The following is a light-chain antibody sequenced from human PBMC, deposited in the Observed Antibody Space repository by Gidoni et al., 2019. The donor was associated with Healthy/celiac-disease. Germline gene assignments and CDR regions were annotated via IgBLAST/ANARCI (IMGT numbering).Light chain of an antibody. CDR3: QQYGSSPPWT. J-gene: IGKJ1*01. CDR1: QSVSSSY. CDR2: GAS. Sequence: ILLTQSPGTLSLSPGERATLPCRASQSVSSSYLAWYQQKPGQAPRLLIYGASSRATSIPDRFSGSGSGTDFTLTISRLEPEDFAVYYCQQYGSSPPWTFGQGTKVEIK. V-gene: IGKV3-20*01.